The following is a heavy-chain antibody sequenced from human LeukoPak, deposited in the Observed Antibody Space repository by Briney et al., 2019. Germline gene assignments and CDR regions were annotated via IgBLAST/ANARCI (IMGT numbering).Heavy chain of an antibody. D-gene: IGHD3-10*01. Sequence: GGSLRLSCAASGFNFSNYWMYWVRQAPGRGPLWVSRISGDGITTYYAGSVKGRFTISRDNAKNTLYLQMHSLRAEDSAVYYCARGFYGSGNSWGHGTLVTVSS. CDR2: ISGDGITT. CDR1: GFNFSNYW. V-gene: IGHV3-74*01. CDR3: ARGFYGSGNS. J-gene: IGHJ4*01.